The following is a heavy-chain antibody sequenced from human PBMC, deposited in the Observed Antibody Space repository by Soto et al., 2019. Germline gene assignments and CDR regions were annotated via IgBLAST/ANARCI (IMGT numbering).Heavy chain of an antibody. CDR1: GFTFSSYA. J-gene: IGHJ3*02. V-gene: IGHV3-23*01. CDR2: ISGSGGST. Sequence: VGSLRLSCAASGFTFSSYAMSWVRQAPGKGLEWVSAISGSGGSTYYADSVKGRFTISRDNSKNTLYLQMNSLRAEDTAVYYCAADYYDSSEFAFDIWGQGTMVTVSS. CDR3: AADYYDSSEFAFDI. D-gene: IGHD3-22*01.